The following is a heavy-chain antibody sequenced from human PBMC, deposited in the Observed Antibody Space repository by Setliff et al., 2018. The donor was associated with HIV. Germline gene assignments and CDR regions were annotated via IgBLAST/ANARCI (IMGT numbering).Heavy chain of an antibody. J-gene: IGHJ6*03. Sequence: GGSLRLSCAASGFTFTSYWMIWVRQAPGKRLEWVANINQDGNEKNYADFVKGRFTISRDNAKNSLYLQMNSLRAEDTAVYYCARDQWGYSYGYYYYYYMDVWGKGTTVTVSS. V-gene: IGHV3-7*01. CDR2: INQDGNEK. D-gene: IGHD5-18*01. CDR1: GFTFTSYW. CDR3: ARDQWGYSYGYYYYYYMDV.